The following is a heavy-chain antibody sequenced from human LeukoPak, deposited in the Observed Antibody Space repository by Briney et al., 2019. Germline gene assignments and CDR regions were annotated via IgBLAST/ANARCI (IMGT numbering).Heavy chain of an antibody. CDR3: ARGGAARSFDY. D-gene: IGHD6-6*01. V-gene: IGHV3-53*01. CDR1: GFTVSSNY. CDR2: IYDGGST. Sequence: GGSLRLSCAASGFTVSSNYMSWVRQAPGKGLEWVSVIYDGGSTSYADSVKGRFTVSRDTSKNTLYLQMSSLRAEDTAVYFCARGGAARSFDYWGQGILVTVSS. J-gene: IGHJ4*02.